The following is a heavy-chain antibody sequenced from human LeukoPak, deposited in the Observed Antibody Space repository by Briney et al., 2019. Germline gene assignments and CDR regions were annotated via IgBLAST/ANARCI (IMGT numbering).Heavy chain of an antibody. D-gene: IGHD3-22*01. Sequence: GASVKVSCKGSGYTFTGCYMHWVRQAPGQGLEWMGWINPNSGGTNYAQKFQGRVTMTRDTSISTAYMELSRLRSDDTAVYYCASGYYDSSGYLGVWGKGTTVTVSS. V-gene: IGHV1-2*02. CDR3: ASGYYDSSGYLGV. J-gene: IGHJ6*03. CDR2: INPNSGGT. CDR1: GYTFTGCY.